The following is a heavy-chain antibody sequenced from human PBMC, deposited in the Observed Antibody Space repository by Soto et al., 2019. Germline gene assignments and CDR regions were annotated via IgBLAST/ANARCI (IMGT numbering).Heavy chain of an antibody. CDR2: IYYSGST. D-gene: IGHD3-22*01. Sequence: PSETLSLTCTVSGGSISSGGYYWSWIRQHPGKGLEWIGYIYYSGSTYYNPSLKSRVTISVDTSKNQFSLKLSSVTAADTAVYYCARAIDSSGYLGYWGQGTLVTAPQ. V-gene: IGHV4-31*03. CDR3: ARAIDSSGYLGY. CDR1: GGSISSGGYY. J-gene: IGHJ4*02.